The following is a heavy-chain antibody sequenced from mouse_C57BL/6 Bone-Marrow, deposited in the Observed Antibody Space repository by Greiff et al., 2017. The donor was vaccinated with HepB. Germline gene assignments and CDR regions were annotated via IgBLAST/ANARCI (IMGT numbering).Heavy chain of an antibody. CDR1: GYAFTNYL. V-gene: IGHV1-54*01. CDR2: LNPGSGGT. CDR3: ARYYYGSDWYFDV. Sequence: VQLQQSGAELVRPGTSVKVSCKASGYAFTNYLIEWVKQRPGQGLEWIGVLNPGSGGTNYNEKFKGKATLTADKSSSTAYMQLSSLTSEDSAVYFCARYYYGSDWYFDVWGTGTTVTVSS. J-gene: IGHJ1*03. D-gene: IGHD1-1*01.